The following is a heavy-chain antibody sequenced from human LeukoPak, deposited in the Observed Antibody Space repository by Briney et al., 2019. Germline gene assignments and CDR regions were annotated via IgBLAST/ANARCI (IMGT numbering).Heavy chain of an antibody. V-gene: IGHV4-61*02. D-gene: IGHD3-10*01. CDR3: ARVYGSGSYSPTEWFDP. CDR2: IYTSGSA. J-gene: IGHJ5*02. Sequence: SQTLSLTCTVSGGSISSGSYYWSWIRQPAGMGLEWIGRIYTSGSAYYNPSLKGRVTISVDTSKNQFSLKLSSVTAADTAVYYCARVYGSGSYSPTEWFDPWGQGTLVTVSS. CDR1: GGSISSGSYY.